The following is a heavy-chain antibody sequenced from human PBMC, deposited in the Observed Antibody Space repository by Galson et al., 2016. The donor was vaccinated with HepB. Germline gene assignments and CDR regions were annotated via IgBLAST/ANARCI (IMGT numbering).Heavy chain of an antibody. CDR1: GFTFSTYG. V-gene: IGHV3-72*01. CDR3: ARVRAESYFDY. Sequence: SLRLSCAASGFTFSTYGMHWVRQAPGKGLEWVGRSRNKANSYTTEYAASVKGRFTISRDDSESSLYLQMNSLKTEDTAVYYCARVRAESYFDYWGQGTLVTVSS. J-gene: IGHJ4*02. D-gene: IGHD4/OR15-4a*01. CDR2: SRNKANSYTT.